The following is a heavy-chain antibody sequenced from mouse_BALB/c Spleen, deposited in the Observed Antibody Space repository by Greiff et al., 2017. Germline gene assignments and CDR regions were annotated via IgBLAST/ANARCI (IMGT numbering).Heavy chain of an antibody. Sequence: ESGPGLVKPSQSLSLTCSVTGYSITSGYYWNWIRQFPGNKLEWMGYISYDGSNNYNPSLKNRISITRDTSKNQFFLKLNSVTTEDTATYYCASYYYGSSYGDMIGDYWGQGTTLTVSS. CDR3: ASYYYGSSYGDMIGDY. J-gene: IGHJ2*01. CDR1: GYSITSGYY. D-gene: IGHD1-1*01. V-gene: IGHV3-6*02. CDR2: ISYDGSN.